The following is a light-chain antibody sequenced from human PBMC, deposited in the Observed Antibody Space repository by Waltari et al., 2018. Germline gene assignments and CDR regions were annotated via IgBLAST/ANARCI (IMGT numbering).Light chain of an antibody. CDR1: QIVFYRSDNKNY. CDR3: QQYYSAPFN. V-gene: IGKV4-1*01. J-gene: IGKJ2*01. CDR2: WAS. Sequence: DIVMTQSPDSLAVSLGESATINCKSSQIVFYRSDNKNYLAWYQQKPGQPPKLLIYWASTRESGVPDRFSGSGSETDFTLTISSLQAEDVAVYYCQQYYSAPFNFGQGTKLEIK.